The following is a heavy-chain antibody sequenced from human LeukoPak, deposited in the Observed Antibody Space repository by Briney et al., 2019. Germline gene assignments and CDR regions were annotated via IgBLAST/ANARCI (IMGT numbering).Heavy chain of an antibody. J-gene: IGHJ3*02. CDR2: IWYDGSEK. Sequence: GESLRLSCAASGFSFSSFGMHWVRQAPGKGLEWVAVIWYDGSEKFYGDSVKGRFTISRDNSRNTLYLQMNSLRVEDTAAYYCARGGNAFDIWGQGTVVTISS. CDR3: ARGGNAFDI. V-gene: IGHV3-33*01. CDR1: GFSFSSFG.